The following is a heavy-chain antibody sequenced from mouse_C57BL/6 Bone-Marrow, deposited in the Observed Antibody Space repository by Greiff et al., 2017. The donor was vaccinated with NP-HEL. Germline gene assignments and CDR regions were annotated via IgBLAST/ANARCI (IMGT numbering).Heavy chain of an antibody. CDR2: IDPENGDT. CDR1: GFNIKDDY. J-gene: IGHJ1*03. V-gene: IGHV14-4*01. CDR3: SSNWYFDV. Sequence: VQLKESGAELVRPGASVKLSCTASGFNIKDDYMHWVKQRPEQGLEWIGWIDPENGDTEYASKVQGKATITADTSSNTAYLQLSSLTSEDTAVYYCSSNWYFDVWGTGTTVTVSS.